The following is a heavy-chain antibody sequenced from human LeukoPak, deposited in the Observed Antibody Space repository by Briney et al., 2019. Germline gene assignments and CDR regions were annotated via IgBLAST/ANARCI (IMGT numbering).Heavy chain of an antibody. CDR3: ARRRYNWNAIDY. D-gene: IGHD1-20*01. CDR2: ISYDGSSK. V-gene: IGHV3-30-3*01. CDR1: GFTFSSYA. J-gene: IGHJ4*02. Sequence: GGSLRLSCAASGFTFSSYAMHWARQAPGKGLEWVAVISYDGSSKYYADSVKGRFTISRDNSINALYLQMNSLRLDDTAVYYCARRRYNWNAIDYWGQGTLVTVSS.